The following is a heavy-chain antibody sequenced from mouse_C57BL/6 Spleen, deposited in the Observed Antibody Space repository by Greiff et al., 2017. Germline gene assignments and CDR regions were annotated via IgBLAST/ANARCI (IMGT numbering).Heavy chain of an antibody. V-gene: IGHV14-3*01. CDR3: ARGGNCGWYFAMGC. CDR2: IDTANGNT. D-gene: IGHD2-1*01. J-gene: IGHJ4*01. Sequence: VQLKESVAELVRPGASVKLSCTASGFNIKNTYMHWVTQRPEQGLEWIGRIDTANGNTKYAPKFQGEATITRDTSPNTAYLQLSSLTSEDTAIYYCARGGNCGWYFAMGCWGQRTTGTVTS. CDR1: GFNIKNTY.